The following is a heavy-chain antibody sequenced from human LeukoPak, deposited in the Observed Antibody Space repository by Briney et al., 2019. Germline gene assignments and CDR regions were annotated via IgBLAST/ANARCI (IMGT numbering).Heavy chain of an antibody. CDR3: ARGGVGPNRFVY. J-gene: IGHJ4*02. D-gene: IGHD3-16*01. CDR2: IIPILGIA. CDR1: GGTFSSYT. Sequence: SVKVSCKASGGTFSSYTISWVRQAPGQGLEWMGRIIPILGIANYAQKFQGRVTITADKSTSTAYMELSSLGSEDTAVYYCARGGVGPNRFVYWGQGTLVTVSS. V-gene: IGHV1-69*02.